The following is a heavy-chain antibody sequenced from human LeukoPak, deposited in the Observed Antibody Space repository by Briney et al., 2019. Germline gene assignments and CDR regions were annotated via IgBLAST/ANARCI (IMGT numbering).Heavy chain of an antibody. Sequence: GSSVKVSCKASGGTFSSYAISWVRQAPGQGLEWMGWINPNSGGTNYAQKFQGRVTMTRDTSISTAYMELSRLRSDDTAVYYCARDGRLIQLWPHNGYYFDYWGQGTLVTVSS. D-gene: IGHD5-18*01. CDR1: GGTFSSYA. J-gene: IGHJ4*02. V-gene: IGHV1-2*02. CDR3: ARDGRLIQLWPHNGYYFDY. CDR2: INPNSGGT.